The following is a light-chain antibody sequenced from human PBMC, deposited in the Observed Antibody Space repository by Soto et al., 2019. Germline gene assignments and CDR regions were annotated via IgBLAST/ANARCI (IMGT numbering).Light chain of an antibody. CDR1: QGISTY. CDR2: AAS. Sequence: DIQMTQSPSSLSASVGDRVTITCRASQGISTYLNWYQQKPGKAPKLLIYAASSLQSGVPSRFSGSGSETDFTLTISSLQPEDFATYYCQQYSNFPITFGQGTRLEIK. J-gene: IGKJ5*01. CDR3: QQYSNFPIT. V-gene: IGKV1-39*01.